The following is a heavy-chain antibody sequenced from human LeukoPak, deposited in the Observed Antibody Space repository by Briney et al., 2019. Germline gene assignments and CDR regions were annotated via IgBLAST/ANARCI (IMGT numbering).Heavy chain of an antibody. V-gene: IGHV3-30*04. CDR2: ISYDGSNK. Sequence: YPGGSLRLSCAASGFTFSSYAMHWVRQAPGKGLEWVAVISYDGSNKYYADSVKGRFTISRDNSKNTLYLQMNSLRAEDTAVYYCARGKELWFGELGSAFDIWGQGTMVTVSS. CDR3: ARGKELWFGELGSAFDI. J-gene: IGHJ3*02. CDR1: GFTFSSYA. D-gene: IGHD3-10*01.